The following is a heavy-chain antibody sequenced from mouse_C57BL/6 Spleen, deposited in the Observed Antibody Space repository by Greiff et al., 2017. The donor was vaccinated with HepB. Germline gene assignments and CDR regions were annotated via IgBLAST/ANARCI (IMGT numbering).Heavy chain of an antibody. Sequence: QVQLQQSGAELARPGASVKLSCKASGYTFTSYGISWVKQRTGQGLEWIGEIYPRSGNTYYNEKFKGKATLTADKSSSTAYMELRSLTSEDSAVYFCARSEFITTVVDAMDYWGQGTSVTVSS. J-gene: IGHJ4*01. CDR2: IYPRSGNT. CDR3: ARSEFITTVVDAMDY. V-gene: IGHV1-81*01. D-gene: IGHD1-1*01. CDR1: GYTFTSYG.